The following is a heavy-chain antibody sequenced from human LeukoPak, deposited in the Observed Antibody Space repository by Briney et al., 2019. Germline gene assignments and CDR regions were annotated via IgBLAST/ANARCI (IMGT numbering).Heavy chain of an antibody. CDR3: ARLDSGYDYRY. D-gene: IGHD5-12*01. CDR1: GYTFTSYG. V-gene: IGHV1-18*01. Sequence: ASVKVSCKASGYTFTSYGISWVRQAPGQGLEWMGWISAYNGNTNYAQKLQGRVTMTTDTSTSTACMELRSLRSDDTAVYYCARLDSGYDYRYWGQGTLVTVSS. J-gene: IGHJ4*02. CDR2: ISAYNGNT.